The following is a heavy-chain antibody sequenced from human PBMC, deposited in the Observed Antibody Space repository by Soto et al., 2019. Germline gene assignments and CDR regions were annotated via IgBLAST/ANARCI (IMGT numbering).Heavy chain of an antibody. V-gene: IGHV1-8*01. J-gene: IGHJ6*02. CDR1: GYTFTSYD. Sequence: ASVKVSCKASGYTFTSYDINWVRQATGQGLEWMGWMNPNSGNTGNAQKFQGRVTMTRNTSISTAYMELSSLRSEDTAVYYCARGYSPRDGYILLDYYYYGMDVWGQGTTVTVSS. CDR3: ARGYSPRDGYILLDYYYYGMDV. CDR2: MNPNSGNT. D-gene: IGHD5-12*01.